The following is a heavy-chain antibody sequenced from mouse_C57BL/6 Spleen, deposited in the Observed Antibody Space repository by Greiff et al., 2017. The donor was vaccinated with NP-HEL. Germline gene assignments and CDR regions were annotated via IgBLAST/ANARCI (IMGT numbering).Heavy chain of an antibody. D-gene: IGHD1-3*01. CDR2: IYPRDGST. V-gene: IGHV1-85*01. CDR3: ARFRKAGLYAMDY. CDR1: GYTFTSYD. Sequence: QVHVKQSGPELVKPGASVKLSCKASGYTFTSYDINWVKQRPGQGLEWIGWIYPRDGSTKYNEKFKGKATLTVDTSSSTAYMELHSLTSEDSAVYFCARFRKAGLYAMDYWGQGTSVTVSS. J-gene: IGHJ4*01.